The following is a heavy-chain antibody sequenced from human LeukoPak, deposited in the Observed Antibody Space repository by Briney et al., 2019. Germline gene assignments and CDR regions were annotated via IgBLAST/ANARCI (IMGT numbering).Heavy chain of an antibody. CDR1: GGSISSYY. V-gene: IGHV4-34*01. J-gene: IGHJ6*02. D-gene: IGHD2-15*01. CDR2: INHSGST. CDR3: ARQLLRYYYYYGMDV. Sequence: SETLSLTCTVSGGSISSYYWSWIRQPPGKGLEWIGEINHSGSTNYNPSLKSRVTISVDTSKNQFSLKLSSVTAADTAVYYCARQLLRYYYYYGMDVWGQGTTVTVSS.